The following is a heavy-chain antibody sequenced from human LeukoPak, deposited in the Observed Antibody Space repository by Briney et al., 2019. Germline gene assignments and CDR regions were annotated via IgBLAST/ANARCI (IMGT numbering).Heavy chain of an antibody. Sequence: PGGSLRHSCAASGFTVSSNYMSWVRQAPGKGLEWVSVIYSGGSTFYADSVKGRFTISRDNSKNTLYLQMNSLRAEDTAMYYCASGIWFGEPFAYGLDVWGQGTTVTVSS. V-gene: IGHV3-53*01. CDR3: ASGIWFGEPFAYGLDV. J-gene: IGHJ6*02. CDR1: GFTVSSNY. D-gene: IGHD3-10*01. CDR2: IYSGGST.